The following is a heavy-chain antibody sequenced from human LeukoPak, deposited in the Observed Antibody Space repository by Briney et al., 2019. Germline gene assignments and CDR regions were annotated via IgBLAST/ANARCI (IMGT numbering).Heavy chain of an antibody. J-gene: IGHJ5*02. V-gene: IGHV3-23*01. D-gene: IGHD1-26*01. CDR2: ISGSGGST. CDR3: AKVDRSGGATSNWFDP. Sequence: GGSLRLSCAASGFTFSSYAMSWVRQAPGKGLEWVSAISGSGGSTYYADSVKGRFTISRDNSKNTLYLQMNSLRAEDTAVYYCAKVDRSGGATSNWFDPWGQGTLVTVSS. CDR1: GFTFSSYA.